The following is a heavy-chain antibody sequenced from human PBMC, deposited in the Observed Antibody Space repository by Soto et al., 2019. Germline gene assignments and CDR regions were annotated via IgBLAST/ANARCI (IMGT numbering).Heavy chain of an antibody. CDR1: GYTFTISV. J-gene: IGHJ6*02. CDR3: ARAQSITTFGVSTMYYYGMDV. CDR2: INPDNGNT. D-gene: IGHD3-3*01. V-gene: IGHV1-18*01. Sequence: GASVKVSCKACGYTFTISVISWVRQAPGQGLEWLGWINPDNGNTNYAQHLQGRVSLTTDTSTSTAYMDLRSLRSDDTAVYYCARAQSITTFGVSTMYYYGMDVWGQGTT.